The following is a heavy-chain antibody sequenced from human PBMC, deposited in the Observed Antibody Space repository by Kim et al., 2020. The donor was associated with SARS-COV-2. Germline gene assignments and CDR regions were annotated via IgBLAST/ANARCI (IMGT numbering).Heavy chain of an antibody. Sequence: GGSLRLSCAASGFTFSSYDMHWVRQATGKGLEWVSAIGTAGDTYYPGSVKGRFTISRENAKNSLYLQMNSLRAGDTAVYYCARGERAKYCGGDCYPFDYWGQGTLVTVSS. J-gene: IGHJ4*02. D-gene: IGHD2-21*01. CDR2: IGTAGDT. CDR1: GFTFSSYD. V-gene: IGHV3-13*01. CDR3: ARGERAKYCGGDCYPFDY.